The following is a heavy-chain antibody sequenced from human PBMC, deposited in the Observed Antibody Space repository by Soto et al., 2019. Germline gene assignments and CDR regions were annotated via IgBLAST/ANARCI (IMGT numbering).Heavy chain of an antibody. CDR3: SRRAGTTSSGVWYYYYGMDV. V-gene: IGHV1-69*13. D-gene: IGHD1-1*01. J-gene: IGHJ6*02. CDR2: IIPNFGTA. Sequence: SVKVSCKASGGTFSSDAISWVRQAPGQGLEWMGGIIPNFGTANYAQKFQGRVTITADESTSTAYMELSSLRSEDTAVYYCSRRAGTTSSGVWYYYYGMDVWGQGTTVTVSS. CDR1: GGTFSSDA.